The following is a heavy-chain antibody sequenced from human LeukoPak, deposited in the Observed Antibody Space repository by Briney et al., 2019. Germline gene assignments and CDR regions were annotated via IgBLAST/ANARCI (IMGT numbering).Heavy chain of an antibody. Sequence: ASVKVSCKASGYTFSNYRINWVRQAPGQGLEWLGWISVCNGHTNYLQKLQGRVTMTTDTSTSTAYMELRSLRSDDTAVYYCARGSDYFFDSWGQGTLVTVSS. CDR3: ARGSDYFFDS. CDR1: GYTFSNYR. J-gene: IGHJ4*02. CDR2: ISVCNGHT. D-gene: IGHD6-25*01. V-gene: IGHV1-18*01.